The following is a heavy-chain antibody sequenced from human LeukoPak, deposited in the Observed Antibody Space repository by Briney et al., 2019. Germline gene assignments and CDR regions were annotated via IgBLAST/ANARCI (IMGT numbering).Heavy chain of an antibody. J-gene: IGHJ5*02. CDR1: GYTFTGYY. CDR3: ARGDIVVVPAAMQYWFDP. V-gene: IGHV1-2*02. Sequence: ASVKVSCQASGYTFTGYYMHWVRQAPGQGLEWMGWINPNSGGTNYAQKFQGRVTMTRDTSISTAYMELSRLRSDDTAVYYCARGDIVVVPAAMQYWFDPWGQGTLVTVSS. D-gene: IGHD2-2*01. CDR2: INPNSGGT.